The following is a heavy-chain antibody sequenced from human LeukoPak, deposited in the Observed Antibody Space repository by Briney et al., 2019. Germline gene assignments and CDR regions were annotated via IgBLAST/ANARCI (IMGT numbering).Heavy chain of an antibody. V-gene: IGHV4-34*01. CDR2: INHSGST. CDR1: GFTFTDYY. Sequence: PGGSLRLSCAASGFTFTDYYMTWIRQPPGKGLEWIGEINHSGSTNYNPSLKSRVTISVDTSKSQFSLKLSSVTAADTAVYYCARGPEVFYFGYGDYEENLDYWGQGTLVTVSS. CDR3: ARGPEVFYFGYGDYEENLDY. J-gene: IGHJ4*02. D-gene: IGHD4-17*01.